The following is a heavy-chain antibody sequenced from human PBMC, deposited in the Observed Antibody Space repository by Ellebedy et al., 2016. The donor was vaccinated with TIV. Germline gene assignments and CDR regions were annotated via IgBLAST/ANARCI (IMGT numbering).Heavy chain of an antibody. CDR1: GYTFTSYY. CDR2: INPSGGST. Sequence: ASVKVSXXASGYTFTSYYMHWVRQAPGQGLEWMGIINPSGGSTSYAQKFQGRVTMTRDTSTSTVYMELSSLRSEDTAVYYCARDCSSTSCHDAFDIWGQGTMVTVSS. D-gene: IGHD2-2*01. V-gene: IGHV1-46*01. J-gene: IGHJ3*02. CDR3: ARDCSSTSCHDAFDI.